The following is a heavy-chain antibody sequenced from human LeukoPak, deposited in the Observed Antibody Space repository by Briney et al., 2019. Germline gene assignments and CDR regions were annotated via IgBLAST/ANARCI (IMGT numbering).Heavy chain of an antibody. V-gene: IGHV3-74*01. CDR3: ARDQTYGDYWYFDL. CDR1: GFTFSSYW. Sequence: GGSLRLSCAASGFTFSSYWMHWVRHAPGKGLVWVSRIKSDGSTTTYADSVKGRFTISRDNAKNTLYLQMNSLRAEDTAVYYCARDQTYGDYWYFDLWGRGTLVTVSS. J-gene: IGHJ2*01. D-gene: IGHD4-17*01. CDR2: IKSDGSTT.